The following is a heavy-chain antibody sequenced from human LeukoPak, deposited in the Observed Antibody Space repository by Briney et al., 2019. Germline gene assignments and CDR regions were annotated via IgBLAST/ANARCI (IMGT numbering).Heavy chain of an antibody. D-gene: IGHD3-10*01. CDR2: MNPNSGNT. CDR1: GYTFTSYD. CDR3: VRGPMYGSGSYYNRDYYMDV. V-gene: IGHV1-8*03. Sequence: ASVKVSCKASGYTFTSYDINWVRQATGQGLEWMGWMNPNSGNTGYAQKFQGRVTITRNTSISTAYMELSSLRSEDTAVYYCVRGPMYGSGSYYNRDYYMDVWGKGTTVTVSS. J-gene: IGHJ6*03.